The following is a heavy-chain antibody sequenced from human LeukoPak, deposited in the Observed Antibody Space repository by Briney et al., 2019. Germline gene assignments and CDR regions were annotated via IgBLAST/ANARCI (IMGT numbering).Heavy chain of an antibody. D-gene: IGHD6-19*01. V-gene: IGHV3-20*04. CDR1: GFTFDDYG. Sequence: PGGSLRLSCAASGFTFDDYGMSWVRQAPGKGLEWVSGINWNGGSTGYADSVKGRFTISRDNAKNSLYLQMNSLRAEDTAVYYCAKKRYSSGWSRLYYFDYWGQGTLVTVSS. J-gene: IGHJ4*02. CDR2: INWNGGST. CDR3: AKKRYSSGWSRLYYFDY.